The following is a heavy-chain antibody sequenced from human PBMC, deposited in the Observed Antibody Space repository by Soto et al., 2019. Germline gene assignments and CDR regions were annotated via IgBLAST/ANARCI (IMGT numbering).Heavy chain of an antibody. V-gene: IGHV3-20*04. D-gene: IGHD4-17*01. CDR1: GFTFDDYG. CDR3: ARALTTVTHRYYYYYYYMDV. CDR2: INWNGGST. Sequence: PGGSLRLSCAASGFTFDDYGMSWVRQAPGKGLEWVSGINWNGGSTGYADSVKGRFTISRDNAKNSLYLQMNSLRAEDTAVYYCARALTTVTHRYYYYYYYMDVWGKGTTVTVSS. J-gene: IGHJ6*03.